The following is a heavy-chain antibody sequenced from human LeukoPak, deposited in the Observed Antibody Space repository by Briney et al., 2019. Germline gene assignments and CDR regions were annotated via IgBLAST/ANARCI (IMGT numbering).Heavy chain of an antibody. Sequence: GGSLRLSCAASGFTFSSYAMSWVRQAPGKGLEWVSAISGSGGSTYYADSVKGRFTISRDNAKNSLYLQMNSLSAEDTAVYYCARGEDKVATVTGYWGQGTLVTVSS. V-gene: IGHV3-23*01. J-gene: IGHJ4*02. D-gene: IGHD5-12*01. CDR1: GFTFSSYA. CDR3: ARGEDKVATVTGY. CDR2: ISGSGGST.